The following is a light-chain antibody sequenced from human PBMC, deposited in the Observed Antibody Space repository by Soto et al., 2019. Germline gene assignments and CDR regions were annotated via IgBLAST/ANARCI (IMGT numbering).Light chain of an antibody. J-gene: IGKJ5*01. CDR2: PAS. CDR3: QQAASFPIT. Sequence: DIQMTQSPASVSASVGDRVTITCRASQGVSTWLAWYQQKPGKAPNLLIYPASSLQSGVRSRFSGSGSGTDFTLTINGLQPEDFATYYCQQAASFPITFGQGTRLEIK. V-gene: IGKV1-12*01. CDR1: QGVSTW.